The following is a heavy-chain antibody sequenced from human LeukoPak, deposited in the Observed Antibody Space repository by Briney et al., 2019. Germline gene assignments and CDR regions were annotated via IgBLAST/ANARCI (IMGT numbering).Heavy chain of an antibody. CDR2: INPNSGGT. Sequence: ASVKVSCKASGYTFTDYYIHWVRQAPGQGLEWMGWINPNSGGTNYAQKFQGRVTMTRDTSIRTAYMELSRLRSDDTAVYYCASASTYYYDSSGYSFDYWGQGTLVTVSS. CDR3: ASASTYYYDSSGYSFDY. CDR1: GYTFTDYY. D-gene: IGHD3-22*01. J-gene: IGHJ4*02. V-gene: IGHV1-2*02.